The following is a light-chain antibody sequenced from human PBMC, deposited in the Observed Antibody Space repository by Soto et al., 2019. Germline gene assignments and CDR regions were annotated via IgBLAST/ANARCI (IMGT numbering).Light chain of an antibody. Sequence: DIQMTQSPSSLSASVGDRVTITCRASQSISTYLIWYQQKPGKAPKLLIYATSSLQNGVPSRFSGSGSGTDFTLTISSLQSEDFAVYYCQQYNNWWTFGQGTKVDIK. CDR2: ATS. V-gene: IGKV1-39*01. CDR3: QQYNNWWT. J-gene: IGKJ1*01. CDR1: QSISTY.